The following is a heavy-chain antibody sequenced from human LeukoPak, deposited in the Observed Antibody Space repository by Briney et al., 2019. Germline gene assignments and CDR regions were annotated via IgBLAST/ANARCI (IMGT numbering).Heavy chain of an antibody. V-gene: IGHV3-74*01. CDR1: GFTFSSYW. Sequence: GGSQRLSCAASGFTFSSYWMHWVRQAPGKRLVWVSRISTDGSSTTYADSVKGRFTISRDNVKNTLFLQMNSLRAEDTAVYYCASYLTSIPSGMDVWGQGTTVTVSS. J-gene: IGHJ6*02. D-gene: IGHD2/OR15-2a*01. CDR2: ISTDGSST. CDR3: ASYLTSIPSGMDV.